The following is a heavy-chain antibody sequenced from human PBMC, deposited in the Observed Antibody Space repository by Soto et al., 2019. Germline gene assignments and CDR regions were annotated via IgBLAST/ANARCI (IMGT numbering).Heavy chain of an antibody. CDR1: GFTFSGSA. J-gene: IGHJ4*02. CDR3: TRASSSSGGH. CDR2: IRSKANSYAT. D-gene: IGHD6-6*01. Sequence: GGSLRLSCAASGFTFSGSAMHWVRQASGKGLEWVGRIRSKANSYATAYAASVKGRFTISRDDSKNTAYLQMNSMKTEDTAVYYCTRASSSSGGHWGQGTLVTVSS. V-gene: IGHV3-73*01.